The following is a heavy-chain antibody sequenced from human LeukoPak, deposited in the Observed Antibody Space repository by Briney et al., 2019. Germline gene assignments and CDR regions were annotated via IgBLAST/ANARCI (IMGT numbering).Heavy chain of an antibody. J-gene: IGHJ4*02. CDR3: ARGWEGYFDY. V-gene: IGHV3-74*01. CDR2: INSDGSST. CDR1: GLSFSVYW. D-gene: IGHD1-26*01. Sequence: GGSLRLSCAASGLSFSVYWMHWVRQAPGKGLVWVSRINSDGSSTSYADSVKGRFTISRDNAKNTLYLQMNSLRAEDTAVYYCARGWEGYFDYWGQGTLVTVSS.